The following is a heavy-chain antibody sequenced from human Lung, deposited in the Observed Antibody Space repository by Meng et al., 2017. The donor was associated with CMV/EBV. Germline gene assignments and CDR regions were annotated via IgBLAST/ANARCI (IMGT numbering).Heavy chain of an antibody. Sequence: GEXXKISCAASGFTFSNYWMHWVRQAPGKGLMWVSRINSDGSIRNYADSVKGRFTISRDNAKNTLYLEMNSLRAEDTAVYFCAPITWVRGLLSMDVWGQGNXVNGYS. D-gene: IGHD3-10*01. J-gene: IGHJ6*02. V-gene: IGHV3-74*01. CDR2: INSDGSIR. CDR1: GFTFSNYW. CDR3: APITWVRGLLSMDV.